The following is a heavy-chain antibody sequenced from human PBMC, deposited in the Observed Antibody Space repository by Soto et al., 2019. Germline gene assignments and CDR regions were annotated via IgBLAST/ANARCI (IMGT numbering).Heavy chain of an antibody. Sequence: SETLSLTCTVSGGSISSYYWSWIRQPPGKGLEWIGYIYYSGSTNYNPSLKSRVTISVDTSKNQFSLKLSSVTAADMAIYYCARANWYSEYWGQGTLVTVSS. CDR3: ARANWYSEY. D-gene: IGHD7-27*01. CDR1: GGSISSYY. J-gene: IGHJ4*02. CDR2: IYYSGST. V-gene: IGHV4-59*01.